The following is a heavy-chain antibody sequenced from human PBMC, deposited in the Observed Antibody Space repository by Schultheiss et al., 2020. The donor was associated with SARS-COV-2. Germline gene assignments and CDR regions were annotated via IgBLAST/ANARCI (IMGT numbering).Heavy chain of an antibody. Sequence: GGSLRLSCAASGFTFSSYAMSWVRQAPGKGLEWVAVISYDGSNKYYADSVKGRFTISRDNSKNTLYLQMNSLRAEDTAVYYCAKDYDSSGYLAGDAFDIWGQGTMVTVSS. CDR3: AKDYDSSGYLAGDAFDI. D-gene: IGHD3-22*01. CDR2: ISYDGSNK. CDR1: GFTFSSYA. J-gene: IGHJ3*02. V-gene: IGHV3-30*18.